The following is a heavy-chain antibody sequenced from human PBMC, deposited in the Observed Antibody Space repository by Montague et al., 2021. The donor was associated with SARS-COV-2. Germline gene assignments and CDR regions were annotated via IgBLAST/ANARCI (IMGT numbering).Heavy chain of an antibody. V-gene: IGHV4-34*01. D-gene: IGHD2-21*02. CDR3: ARAGVAYCGGACWNYYDMDV. CDR2: INHERNS. Sequence: SETLSLTCGVHGGSFSGYYWTWIRQPPGKGLEWIGEINHERNSSYNPSLKSRVTISIDTSNKQLSLRLSSVTAADTAVYFCARAGVAYCGGACWNYYDMDVWGHGTTVTVSS. CDR1: GGSFSGYY. J-gene: IGHJ6*02.